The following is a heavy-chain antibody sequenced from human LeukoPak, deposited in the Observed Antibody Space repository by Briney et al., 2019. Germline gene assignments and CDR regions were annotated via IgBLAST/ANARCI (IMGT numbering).Heavy chain of an antibody. CDR3: ATILIGYNHFDY. CDR2: VAATGERT. D-gene: IGHD5-24*01. Sequence: ASVKISCKASSYRFTNFHIHWVRQAPGQGLEWMGGVAATGERTTYAQKFQGRVTVTRDTSTNTVYMDLSNLRSEDTAVYFCATILIGYNHFDYWGQGTQVIVSS. CDR1: SYRFTNFH. J-gene: IGHJ4*01. V-gene: IGHV1-46*01.